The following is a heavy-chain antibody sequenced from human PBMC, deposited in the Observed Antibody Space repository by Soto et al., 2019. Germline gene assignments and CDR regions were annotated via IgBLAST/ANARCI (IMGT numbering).Heavy chain of an antibody. CDR3: ARGTVSGSFLIDY. D-gene: IGHD3-10*01. J-gene: IGHJ4*02. CDR1: GFPFTSYA. CDR2: ISFDGSTI. Sequence: QVLLVESGGGVVQPGTSLTLSCAASGFPFTSYAMHWVRQTPEKGLQWLTIISFDGSTIHYVDSVKGLFTISRDNSKHTVYLTMTSLRADDTAVYYCARGTVSGSFLIDYWGQGTLVTVSS. V-gene: IGHV3-30-3*01.